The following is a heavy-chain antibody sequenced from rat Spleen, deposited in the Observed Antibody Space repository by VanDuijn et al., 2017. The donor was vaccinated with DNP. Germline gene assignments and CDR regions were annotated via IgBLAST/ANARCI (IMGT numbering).Heavy chain of an antibody. J-gene: IGHJ4*01. CDR2: ISTGGGNT. V-gene: IGHV5-25*01. D-gene: IGHD1-3*01. CDR1: GFTFSHYY. CDR3: ARPSNYGTYGPMDA. Sequence: EVQLVESGGGLVQPGRSLKLSCAASGFTFSHYYMAWVRQAPTKGLEWVASISTGGGNTYYRDSVKGRFTISRDNAKKTVYLQMNSLRSEDTATYYCARPSNYGTYGPMDAWGQGTSVTVSS.